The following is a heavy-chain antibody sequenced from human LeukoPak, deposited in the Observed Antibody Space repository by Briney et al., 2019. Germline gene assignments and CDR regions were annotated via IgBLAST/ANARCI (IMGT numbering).Heavy chain of an antibody. CDR2: ISGDNGNT. CDR1: GYTFTSLG. V-gene: IGHV1-18*01. D-gene: IGHD3-22*01. Sequence: ASVKVSCKASGYTFTSLGISWVRQAPGQGLEWMGWISGDNGNTHYAQKFQGRVTLTTDTSTSTAYMELRSLRSDDTAVYYCARDCDRSGYYCYWGQGTLVTVSS. CDR3: ARDCDRSGYYCY. J-gene: IGHJ4*02.